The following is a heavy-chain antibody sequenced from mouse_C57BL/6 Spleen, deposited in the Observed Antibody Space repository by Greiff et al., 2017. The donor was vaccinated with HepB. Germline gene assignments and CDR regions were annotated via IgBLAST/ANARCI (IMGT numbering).Heavy chain of an antibody. CDR3: ARTSKNAMDY. Sequence: QVQLKQSGAELVRPGSSVKLSCKASGYTFTSYWMDWVKQRPGQGLEWIGNIYPSDSETHYNQKFKDKATLTVDKSSSTAYMQLSSLTSEDSAVYYCARTSKNAMDYWGQGTSVTVSS. V-gene: IGHV1-61*01. CDR1: GYTFTSYW. D-gene: IGHD2-5*01. J-gene: IGHJ4*01. CDR2: IYPSDSET.